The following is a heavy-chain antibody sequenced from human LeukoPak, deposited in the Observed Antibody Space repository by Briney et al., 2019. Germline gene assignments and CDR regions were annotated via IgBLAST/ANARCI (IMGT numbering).Heavy chain of an antibody. CDR2: IWYDGSNK. CDR1: GLTFSDYY. V-gene: IGHV3-33*06. D-gene: IGHD6-19*01. CDR3: AKTGAVAKPFDAFDI. Sequence: GGSLRLSCAASGLTFSDYYMSWIRQAPGKGLEWVAVIWYDGSNKYYADSVKGRFTISRDNSKNTLYLQMNSLRAEDTAVYYCAKTGAVAKPFDAFDIWGQGTMVTVSS. J-gene: IGHJ3*02.